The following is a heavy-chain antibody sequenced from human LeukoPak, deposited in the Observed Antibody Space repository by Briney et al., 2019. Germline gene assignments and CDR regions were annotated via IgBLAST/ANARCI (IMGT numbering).Heavy chain of an antibody. CDR2: INHSGST. Sequence: SETLSLTCAVYGGSFSGYYWSWIRQPPGKGLEWIGEINHSGSTNYNPSLKSRVTISVDTSKNQFSLKLSSVTAADTAVYYCARDQRPGVAAAARAFQHWGQGTLVTVSS. J-gene: IGHJ1*01. V-gene: IGHV4-34*01. D-gene: IGHD6-13*01. CDR3: ARDQRPGVAAAARAFQH. CDR1: GGSFSGYY.